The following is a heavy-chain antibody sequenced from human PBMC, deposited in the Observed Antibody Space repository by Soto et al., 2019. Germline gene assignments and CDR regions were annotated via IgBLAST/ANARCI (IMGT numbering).Heavy chain of an antibody. CDR3: ARDLPPGDY. D-gene: IGHD3-10*01. CDR2: ISSSSSTI. J-gene: IGHJ4*02. Sequence: EVQLVESGGGLVQPGGSLRLSCAASGFTFSSYSMNWVRQAPGKGLEWVSYISSSSSTIYYADSVKGRFTISRDHAKKPLYLQMNSLRGEETAVCYSARDLPPGDYWGQGTLGTVSS. V-gene: IGHV3-48*01. CDR1: GFTFSSYS.